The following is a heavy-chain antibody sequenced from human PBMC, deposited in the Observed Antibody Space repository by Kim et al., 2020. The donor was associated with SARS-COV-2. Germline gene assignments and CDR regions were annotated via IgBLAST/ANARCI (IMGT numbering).Heavy chain of an antibody. CDR3: AKDLKRGHSGWYDYYYYYGMDV. CDR1: GFTFSSYG. J-gene: IGHJ6*02. V-gene: IGHV3-30*18. CDR2: ISYDGSNK. D-gene: IGHD6-19*01. Sequence: GGSLRLSCAASGFTFSSYGMHWVRQAPGKGLEWVAVISYDGSNKYYADSVKGRFTISRDNSKNTLYLQMNSLRAEDTAVYYCAKDLKRGHSGWYDYYYYYGMDVWGQGTTVTVSS.